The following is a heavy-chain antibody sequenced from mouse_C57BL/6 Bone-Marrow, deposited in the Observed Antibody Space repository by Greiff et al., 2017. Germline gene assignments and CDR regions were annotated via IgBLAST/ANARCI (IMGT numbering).Heavy chain of an antibody. CDR3: TTGGYYPDY. D-gene: IGHD1-1*02. V-gene: IGHV14-4*01. CDR1: GFNIKDDY. CDR2: VDPENGDT. J-gene: IGHJ2*01. Sequence: EVQLQQSGAELVRPGASVKLSCTASGFNIKDDYMHWVKQRPEQGLEWIGWVDPENGDTEYASKFQGKATITADTSSNTAYLQLSSLTSEDTAVYYCTTGGYYPDYWGQGTTLTVSS.